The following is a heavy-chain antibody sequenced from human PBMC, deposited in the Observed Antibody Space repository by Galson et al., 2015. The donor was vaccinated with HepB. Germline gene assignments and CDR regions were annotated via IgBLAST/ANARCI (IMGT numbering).Heavy chain of an antibody. CDR2: IYYSGST. Sequence: LSLTCTVSGGSISSSSYYWGWIRQPPGKGLEWIGSIYYSGSTYYNPSLKSRVTISVDTSKNQFSLKLSSVTAADTAVYYCARLLWFGELFVDYWGQGTLVTVSS. V-gene: IGHV4-39*01. CDR1: GGSISSSSYY. D-gene: IGHD3-10*01. J-gene: IGHJ4*02. CDR3: ARLLWFGELFVDY.